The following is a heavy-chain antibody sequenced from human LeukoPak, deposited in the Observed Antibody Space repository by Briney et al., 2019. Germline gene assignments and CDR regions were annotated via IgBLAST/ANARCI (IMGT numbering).Heavy chain of an antibody. Sequence: SETLSLTCTVSGGSVSSGHYYWSWIRQPPGKGLEWIGYIYYSGSTNYNPSLKSRVTISVDTSNNQFSLKLSSVTAADTAVYYCARDCRGVATDYWGQGTLVTVSS. CDR1: GGSVSSGHYY. D-gene: IGHD5-12*01. CDR2: IYYSGST. J-gene: IGHJ4*02. CDR3: ARDCRGVATDY. V-gene: IGHV4-61*01.